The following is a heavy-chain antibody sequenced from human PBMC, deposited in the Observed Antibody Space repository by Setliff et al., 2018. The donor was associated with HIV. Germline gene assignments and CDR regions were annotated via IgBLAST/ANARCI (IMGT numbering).Heavy chain of an antibody. J-gene: IGHJ4*02. CDR3: ARDSSSWYEFYFDC. V-gene: IGHV3-48*03. CDR1: GFTFSRYE. Sequence: GGSLRLSCAASGFTFSRYEMNWVSQAPGKGLEWVSYISSSGGTIYYADSVKGRFTISRDNAKNSLYLQMDSLRAEDTAVYYCARDSSSWYEFYFDCCGQGTLVTVSS. CDR2: ISSSGGTI. D-gene: IGHD6-13*01.